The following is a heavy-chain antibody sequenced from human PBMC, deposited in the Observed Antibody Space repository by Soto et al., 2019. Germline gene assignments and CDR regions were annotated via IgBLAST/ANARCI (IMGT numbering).Heavy chain of an antibody. J-gene: IGHJ4*02. CDR3: ARAVYYYDSSGYSRDY. D-gene: IGHD3-22*01. CDR2: INAGNGNT. Sequence: QVQLVQSGAEVKKPGASVKVSCKASGYTFTSYAMHWVRQAPGQRLEWMGWINAGNGNTKYSQKFQGRVTITRDTSASPADMELSSLRSEDTAVYYCARAVYYYDSSGYSRDYWGQGTLVTVSS. CDR1: GYTFTSYA. V-gene: IGHV1-3*01.